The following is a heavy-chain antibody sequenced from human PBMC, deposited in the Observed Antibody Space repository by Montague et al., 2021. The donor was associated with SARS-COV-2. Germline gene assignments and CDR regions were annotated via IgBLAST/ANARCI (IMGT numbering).Heavy chain of an antibody. J-gene: IGHJ6*02. CDR1: GTSITSYY. Sequence: SETLSLTCSVSGTSITSYYWNWIRQPPGKGPEWIGYISDSGSTNYSPSLKSRVTMSVDTSKNQMSLKLTSVTAADTAVYYCARGCLSYFGAGGHCYGLDVWGQGTTVTVSS. V-gene: IGHV4-59*01. CDR2: ISDSGST. D-gene: IGHD3-10*01. CDR3: ARGCLSYFGAGGHCYGLDV.